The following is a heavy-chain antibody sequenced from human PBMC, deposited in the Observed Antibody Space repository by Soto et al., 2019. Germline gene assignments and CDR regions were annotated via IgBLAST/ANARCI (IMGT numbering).Heavy chain of an antibody. CDR1: GGSISSYY. CDR3: ARRQYWIDP. D-gene: IGHD4-4*01. CDR2: IYYSGST. V-gene: IGHV4-59*01. J-gene: IGHJ5*02. Sequence: SETLSLTCTVSGGSISSYYWSWIRQPPGKGLEWIGYIYYSGSTNYNPSLKSRVTISVDTSKNQFSLKLSSVTAADTAVYYCARRQYWIDPWGPGPLVTVFS.